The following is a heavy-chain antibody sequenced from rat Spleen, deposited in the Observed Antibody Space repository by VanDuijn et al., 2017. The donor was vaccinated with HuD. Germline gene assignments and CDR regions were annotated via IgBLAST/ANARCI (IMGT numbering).Heavy chain of an antibody. CDR3: ARQEGGFYYSGPFDY. CDR2: IGPTNGNT. J-gene: IGHJ2*01. V-gene: IGHV1-32*01. Sequence: QVQLQQSRAELVKPAASVTLSCKASGYTFTNHYLHWVKQSPSQGLAWIGWIGPTNGNTSYAQKFKGKATLTVDKSASTTYLQLSSLTSEESAVYYCARQEGGFYYSGPFDYWGQGVMVTVSS. D-gene: IGHD1-1*01. CDR1: GYTFTNHY.